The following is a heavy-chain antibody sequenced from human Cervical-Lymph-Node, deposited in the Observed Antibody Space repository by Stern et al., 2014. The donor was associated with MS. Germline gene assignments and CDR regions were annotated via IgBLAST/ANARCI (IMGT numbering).Heavy chain of an antibody. J-gene: IGHJ4*02. Sequence: EVQLVESGGGLVQPGGSLRLSCAASGFTFSSYDIHWVRQATGKGLEWVSAIGTAGDTYYPGSVKGRFTISRENAKNSLYLQMNSLRAGDTAVYYCARDVGDGYFDYWGQGTLVTVSS. V-gene: IGHV3-13*01. D-gene: IGHD5-24*01. CDR1: GFTFSSYD. CDR3: ARDVGDGYFDY. CDR2: IGTAGDT.